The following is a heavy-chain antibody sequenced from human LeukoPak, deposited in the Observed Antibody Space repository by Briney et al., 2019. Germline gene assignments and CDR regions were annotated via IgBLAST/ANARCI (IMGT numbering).Heavy chain of an antibody. Sequence: ASVKVSCKASGYTSISYYIHWVRQAPGQGLEWMGIINAVTGSTSYAQQFQGRVAMTSDMSTITVYMELSSLRFEDTAVYYCARADSFPGVAIPAYWGQGTLVSVSS. D-gene: IGHD3-3*01. J-gene: IGHJ4*02. V-gene: IGHV1-46*01. CDR1: GYTSISYY. CDR2: INAVTGST. CDR3: ARADSFPGVAIPAY.